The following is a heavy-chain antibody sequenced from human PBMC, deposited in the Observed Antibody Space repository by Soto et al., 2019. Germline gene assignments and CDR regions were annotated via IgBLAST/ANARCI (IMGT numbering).Heavy chain of an antibody. CDR2: ISGSDGST. Sequence: EVQLLESGGGLVQPGGSLRLSCAASGFTFSSYAMNWVRQAPGKGLEWVSVISGSDGSTYYADSVKGRFTISRDTPKNTLNLQLDSLRAEDTAVYYCARRSSSRYFHYWGQGALVTVSS. CDR1: GFTFSSYA. V-gene: IGHV3-23*01. J-gene: IGHJ4*02. D-gene: IGHD6-13*01. CDR3: ARRSSSRYFHY.